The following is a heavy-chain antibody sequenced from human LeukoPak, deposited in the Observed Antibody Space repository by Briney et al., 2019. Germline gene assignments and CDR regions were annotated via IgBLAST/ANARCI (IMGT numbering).Heavy chain of an antibody. J-gene: IGHJ6*02. Sequence: SETLSLTCAVYGGSFSGYYWSWIRQPPGKGLEWIGEINHSGSTNYNPPLKSRVTISVDTSKNQFSLKLSSVTAADTAVYYCARGSYWFGELSWGMDVWGQGTTVTVSS. V-gene: IGHV4-34*01. CDR3: ARGSYWFGELSWGMDV. CDR1: GGSFSGYY. CDR2: INHSGST. D-gene: IGHD3-10*01.